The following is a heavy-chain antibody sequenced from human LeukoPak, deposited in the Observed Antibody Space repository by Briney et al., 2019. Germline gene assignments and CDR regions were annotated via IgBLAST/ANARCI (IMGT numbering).Heavy chain of an antibody. D-gene: IGHD6-13*01. Sequence: GGSLRLSCAASGFTFSSYAMSWVRQAPGKGLEWVSAISGSGGSTYYADSVKGRFTISRDNSKNTLYLQMNSLRAEDTAVYYCAKDQGAGSSSSLYFDYWGQGTLVTVSS. CDR2: ISGSGGST. J-gene: IGHJ4*02. CDR3: AKDQGAGSSSSLYFDY. V-gene: IGHV3-23*01. CDR1: GFTFSSYA.